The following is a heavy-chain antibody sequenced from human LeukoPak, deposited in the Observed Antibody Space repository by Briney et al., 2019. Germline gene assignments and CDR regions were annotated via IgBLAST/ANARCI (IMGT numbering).Heavy chain of an antibody. J-gene: IGHJ5*02. CDR2: INPSGGST. Sequence: ASVKVSCKASGYTFTSYYMHWVRQAPGQGLEWMGIINPSGGSTSYAQKFQGRVTMTRDTSTSTVYMELSSLRSEDTAVYYCARDPSPRTYYYDSSGYDPWGQGTLVTVSS. V-gene: IGHV1-46*01. CDR1: GYTFTSYY. CDR3: ARDPSPRTYYYDSSGYDP. D-gene: IGHD3-22*01.